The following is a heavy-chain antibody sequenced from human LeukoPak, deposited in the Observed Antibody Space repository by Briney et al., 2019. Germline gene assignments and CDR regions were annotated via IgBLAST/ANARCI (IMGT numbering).Heavy chain of an antibody. CDR1: GGSISSYY. CDR2: IYYSGST. D-gene: IGHD5-12*01. V-gene: IGHV4-59*12. J-gene: IGHJ6*03. Sequence: PSETLSLTCTVSGGSISSYYWSWIRQPPGKGLEWIGYIYYSGSTNYNPSLKSRVTISVDTSKNQFSLKLSSVTAADTAVYYCARLSGYGLHYYYYMDVWGKGTTVTVSS. CDR3: ARLSGYGLHYYYYMDV.